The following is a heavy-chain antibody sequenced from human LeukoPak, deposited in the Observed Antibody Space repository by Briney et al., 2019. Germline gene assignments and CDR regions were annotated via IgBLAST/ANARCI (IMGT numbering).Heavy chain of an antibody. D-gene: IGHD3-3*01. Sequence: PGGSLRLSCAASGFTFSSYWMHWVRQAPGKGLEWVANMNQDGSQKYYVDSVKGRFTISRDNAKNSVYLQMNSLRAEDTAVYYCGRGVPYDSWSGPHYSDYWGQGTLVTVSS. CDR2: MNQDGSQK. CDR3: GRGVPYDSWSGPHYSDY. J-gene: IGHJ4*02. V-gene: IGHV3-7*03. CDR1: GFTFSSYW.